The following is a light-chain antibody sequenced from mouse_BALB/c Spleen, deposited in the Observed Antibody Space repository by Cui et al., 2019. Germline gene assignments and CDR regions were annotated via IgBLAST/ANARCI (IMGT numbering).Light chain of an antibody. CDR1: QSLLNSGNQKNY. J-gene: IGKJ4*01. Sequence: DIVMTQSPSSLSVSAGEKDTMSCKSSQSLLNSGNQKNYLAWYQQKPGQPPKLLIYGASTRESGVPDRFTGSGSGTDFTLTISSVQAEDLAVYYCQNDHSYPFTFGSGTKLEIQ. CDR2: GAS. CDR3: QNDHSYPFT. V-gene: IGKV8-28*01.